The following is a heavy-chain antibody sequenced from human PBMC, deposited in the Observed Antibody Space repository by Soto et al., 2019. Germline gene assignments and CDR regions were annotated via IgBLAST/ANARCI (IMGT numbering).Heavy chain of an antibody. Sequence: QVQLVESGGGVVQPGRSLRLSCAASGFTFSSYGMHWVRQAPGKGLEWVALISYDGSDKYYADSVKGRFTISRDNSKNTLYLQMNSLRAEDTAVYYCAKLEVAVAGTIDYWGQGTRVTVSS. CDR2: ISYDGSDK. J-gene: IGHJ4*02. CDR3: AKLEVAVAGTIDY. V-gene: IGHV3-30*18. D-gene: IGHD6-19*01. CDR1: GFTFSSYG.